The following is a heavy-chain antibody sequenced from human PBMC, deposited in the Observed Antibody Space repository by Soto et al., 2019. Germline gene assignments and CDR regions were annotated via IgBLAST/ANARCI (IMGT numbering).Heavy chain of an antibody. CDR1: GGTFSSYA. V-gene: IGHV1-69*13. CDR3: ALGGYDFSRPFDY. CDR2: IIPIFGTA. J-gene: IGHJ4*02. D-gene: IGHD5-12*01. Sequence: SVKVTCKASGGTFSSYAISWVRQAPGQGLEWMGGIIPIFGTANYAQKFQGRVTITADESTSTAYMELSSLRSEDTAVYYCALGGYDFSRPFDYWGQGTLVTVSS.